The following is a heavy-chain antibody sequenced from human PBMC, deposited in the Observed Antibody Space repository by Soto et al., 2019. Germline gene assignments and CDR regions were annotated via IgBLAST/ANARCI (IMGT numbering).Heavy chain of an antibody. V-gene: IGHV1-18*01. Sequence: GASVKVSCKASGYTFTSYGISWVRQAPGQGLEWMGRISANNGKANYAQKLQGRVTITADKSTSTAYMELSSLRSEDTAVYYCARDAGDHRFDYWGQGTLVTVSS. J-gene: IGHJ4*02. D-gene: IGHD2-21*02. CDR1: GYTFTSYG. CDR3: ARDAGDHRFDY. CDR2: ISANNGKA.